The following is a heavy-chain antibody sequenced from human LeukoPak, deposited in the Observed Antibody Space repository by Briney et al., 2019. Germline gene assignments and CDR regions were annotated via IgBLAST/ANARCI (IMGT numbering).Heavy chain of an antibody. V-gene: IGHV1-18*01. Sequence: GSSVKVSCKASGGTFSSYAISWVRQAPGQGLEWMGWISAYNGNTNYAQKLQGRVTMTTDTSTSTAYMELRSLRSDDTAVYYCARALTLDWFDPWGQGTLVTVSS. J-gene: IGHJ5*02. D-gene: IGHD3-3*02. CDR1: GGTFSSYA. CDR2: ISAYNGNT. CDR3: ARALTLDWFDP.